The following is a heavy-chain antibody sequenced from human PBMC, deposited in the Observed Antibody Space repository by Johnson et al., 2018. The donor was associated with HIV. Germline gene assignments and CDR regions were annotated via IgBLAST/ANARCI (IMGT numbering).Heavy chain of an antibody. CDR2: MSSSGSTI. V-gene: IGHV3-11*04. CDR3: AKDRTGFDAFDI. CDR1: GFTFSDYY. Sequence: VQLVESGGGLVKPGGSLRLSCAASGFTFSDYYMSWIRQAPGKGLEWISYMSSSGSTIYHAESVKGRFTISRDNSKNTLYLQMNSLRAEDTAVYYCAKDRTGFDAFDIWGQGTMVTVSS. J-gene: IGHJ3*02. D-gene: IGHD1-1*01.